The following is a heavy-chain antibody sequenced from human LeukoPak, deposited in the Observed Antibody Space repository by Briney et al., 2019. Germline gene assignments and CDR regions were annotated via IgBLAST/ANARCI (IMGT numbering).Heavy chain of an antibody. V-gene: IGHV4-38-2*02. CDR3: ARETGGGPFDP. CDR2: IYHSGST. CDR1: GYSISSGFH. D-gene: IGHD1-14*01. J-gene: IGHJ5*02. Sequence: SETLSLTCTVSGYSISSGFHWDWIRQPPGKGLEWIGSIYHSGSTYNPSLKSRLTISVDTSENQFSLNLSSVTAADTAVYYCARETGGGPFDPWGQGTLVTVSS.